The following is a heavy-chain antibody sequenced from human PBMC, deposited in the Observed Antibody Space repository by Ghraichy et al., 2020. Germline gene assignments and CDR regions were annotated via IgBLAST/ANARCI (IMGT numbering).Heavy chain of an antibody. Sequence: GGSLRLSCEASGFTFSNYWMHWVRQAPGEGLVWVSRIKYDGSDTIYADSVKGRFTISRDNAKGTLHLEMNSLRAEDTALYRCVRDDGYWGSFDYWGQGTQVTVSS. J-gene: IGHJ4*02. V-gene: IGHV3-74*01. CDR1: GFTFSNYW. D-gene: IGHD7-27*01. CDR2: IKYDGSDT. CDR3: VRDDGYWGSFDY.